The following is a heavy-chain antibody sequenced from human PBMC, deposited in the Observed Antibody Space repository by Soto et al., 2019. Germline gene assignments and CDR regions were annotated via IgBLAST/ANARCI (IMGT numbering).Heavy chain of an antibody. D-gene: IGHD3-22*01. CDR2: MYYSGST. CDR3: ARQPYDTSDYFDY. CDR1: GGSISNGGYS. V-gene: IGHV4-30-2*03. Sequence: SETLSLTCAVSGGSISNGGYSWSWIRQPPGKGLEWIGSMYYSGSTDYNPSLKSRVTISVDTSRIHFSLKLISVTAADTAVYYCARQPYDTSDYFDYWGQGTLVTVSS. J-gene: IGHJ4*02.